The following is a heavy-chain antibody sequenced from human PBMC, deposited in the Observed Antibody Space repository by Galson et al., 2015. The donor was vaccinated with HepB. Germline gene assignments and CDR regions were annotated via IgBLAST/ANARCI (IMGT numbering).Heavy chain of an antibody. D-gene: IGHD3-22*01. CDR1: GFTFDDYV. CDR2: ISWNSGLI. Sequence: SLRLSCAASGFTFDDYVMHWVRQSPGKGLEWVSGISWNSGLIGYAESVKGRFTISRDNAKNSLYLQMDSLRPEDSALYYCAKNSDRTYFDDGSGYWYFDYWGQGTLVTVSS. J-gene: IGHJ4*02. V-gene: IGHV3-9*01. CDR3: AKNSDRTYFDDGSGYWYFDY.